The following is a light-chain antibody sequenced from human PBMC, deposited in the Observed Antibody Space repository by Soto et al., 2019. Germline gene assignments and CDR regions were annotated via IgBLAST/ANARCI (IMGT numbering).Light chain of an antibody. CDR3: QQANSFPPIT. J-gene: IGKJ5*01. Sequence: EIVFTQSPATQSLSPGDRATPSFMSGQSVSRSLAWYQQRPGQAPRLLIYDATKRATGIPARFSGSGSGTDFTLTISSLEAEDFATYYCQQANSFPPITFGQGTRLET. CDR1: QSVSRS. CDR2: DAT. V-gene: IGKV3-11*01.